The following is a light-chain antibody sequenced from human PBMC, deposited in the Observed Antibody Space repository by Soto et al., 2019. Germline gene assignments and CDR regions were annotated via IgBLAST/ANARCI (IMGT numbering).Light chain of an antibody. Sequence: EIVLTQSPGTLSLSPGERATLSCRASQSLSSSYLAWYQQKPGQPPRLLIYGASSRATGIPDRFSGSGSGTEFTLTVSSLEPQDFAVYYCQQYGYTFGQGTKVESK. CDR2: GAS. CDR1: QSLSSSY. CDR3: QQYGYT. J-gene: IGKJ2*01. V-gene: IGKV3-20*01.